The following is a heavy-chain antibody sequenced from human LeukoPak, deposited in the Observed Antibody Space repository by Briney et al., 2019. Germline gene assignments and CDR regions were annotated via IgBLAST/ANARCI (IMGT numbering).Heavy chain of an antibody. CDR1: VLTFNNDA. Sequence: GGSLRLSCAASVLTFNNDAMSWLRQAPGKGLEWVSAISGSGGSTYYADSVKGRFTISRDNSKNTLYLQMNSLRAEDTAVYYCAKDCKEVAYRSSGSCYSDYWGQGTLVIVSS. CDR2: ISGSGGST. J-gene: IGHJ4*02. V-gene: IGHV3-23*01. CDR3: AKDCKEVAYRSSGSCYSDY. D-gene: IGHD2-15*01.